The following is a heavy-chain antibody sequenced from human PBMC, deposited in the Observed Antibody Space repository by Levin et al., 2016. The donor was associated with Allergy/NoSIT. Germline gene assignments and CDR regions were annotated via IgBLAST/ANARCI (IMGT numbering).Heavy chain of an antibody. CDR2: IKRDGSQK. J-gene: IGHJ3*02. Sequence: GESLKISCVAPGFSFSNYWMTWVRQPPGKGLEWVANIKRDGSQKHYLDSVEGRFTISRDNAKSSLFLQMNSLRAEDTAMYYCARDATYYDGSYYYDVFDIWGQGTMVTVSS. V-gene: IGHV3-7*05. CDR3: ARDATYYDGSYYYDVFDI. D-gene: IGHD3-22*01. CDR1: GFSFSNYW.